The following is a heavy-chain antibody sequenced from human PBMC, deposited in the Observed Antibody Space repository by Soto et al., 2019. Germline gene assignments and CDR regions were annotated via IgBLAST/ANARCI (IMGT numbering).Heavy chain of an antibody. CDR3: ARAYSSSPPVDWFDP. CDR2: INAGNGNT. J-gene: IGHJ5*02. Sequence: ASVKVSCKASGYTFTSYAMHWVRQAPGQRLEWMGWINAGNGNTKYSQKFQGRVTITRDTSASTAYMELRSLRSDDTAVYYCARAYSSSPPVDWFDPWGQGTLVTVSS. CDR1: GYTFTSYA. D-gene: IGHD6-6*01. V-gene: IGHV1-3*01.